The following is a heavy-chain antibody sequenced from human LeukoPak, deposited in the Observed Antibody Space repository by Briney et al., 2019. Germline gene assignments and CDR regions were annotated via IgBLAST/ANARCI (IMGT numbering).Heavy chain of an antibody. CDR3: ARSRNYDSSGYNPTHYFDS. CDR2: VYNTEDM. CDR1: GGSIIGSY. J-gene: IGHJ4*02. D-gene: IGHD3-22*01. Sequence: SETLSLTCSVSGGSIIGSYWTWIRQSPGKGLEWIGYVYNTEDMNYNPSLQSRVTISVDMSKNHVSLRLNSVTAADTAIYYCARSRNYDSSGYNPTHYFDSWGQGALVTVSS. V-gene: IGHV4-59*01.